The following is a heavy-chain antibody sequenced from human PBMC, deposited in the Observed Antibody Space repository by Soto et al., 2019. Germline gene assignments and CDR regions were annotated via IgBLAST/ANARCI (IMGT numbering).Heavy chain of an antibody. Sequence: EASVKVSCKASGYTFSNYGVSWVRQAPGQGLEWMGWISSYNHKTNYAQKFQDRVTMTKDTSTSTAYMELRSLRSDDTAVYYCARDRSTNDYWGQGTQVTVSS. V-gene: IGHV1-18*01. CDR3: ARDRSTNDY. J-gene: IGHJ4*02. CDR2: ISSYNHKT. CDR1: GYTFSNYG.